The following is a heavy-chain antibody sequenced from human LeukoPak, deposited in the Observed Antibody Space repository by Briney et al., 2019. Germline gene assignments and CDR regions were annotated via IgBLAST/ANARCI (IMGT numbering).Heavy chain of an antibody. D-gene: IGHD2-2*03. CDR2: ISAYNGNT. V-gene: IGHV1-18*01. J-gene: IGHJ6*02. CDR1: GYTFTSYG. Sequence: ASVNVSCKASGYTFTSYGISWVRQAPGQGPEGMGWISAYNGNTNYAQKLQGRVTMTTDTSTSTAYMELRSLRSDDTAVYYCARDGYCSSTSCYGYYYYYGMDVWGQGTTVTVSS. CDR3: ARDGYCSSTSCYGYYYYYGMDV.